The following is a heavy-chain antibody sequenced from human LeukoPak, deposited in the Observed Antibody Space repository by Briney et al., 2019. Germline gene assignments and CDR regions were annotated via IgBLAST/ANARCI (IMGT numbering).Heavy chain of an antibody. J-gene: IGHJ4*02. V-gene: IGHV3-23*01. D-gene: IGHD6-13*01. CDR3: AKSGSSSWPNSFDY. Sequence: GGSLRLSCAASGFTFANYAMSWVRQAPGKGLEWVLAISGSGHSAYYADFMKGRFTISRGNSKNTLYLQMNSLRADDTAIYYCAKSGSSSWPNSFDYWGQGTLVTVSS. CDR2: ISGSGHSA. CDR1: GFTFANYA.